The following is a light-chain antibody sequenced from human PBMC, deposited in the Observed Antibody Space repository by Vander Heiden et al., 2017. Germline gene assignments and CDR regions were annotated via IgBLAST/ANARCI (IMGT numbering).Light chain of an antibody. J-gene: IGLJ3*02. V-gene: IGLV1-44*01. CDR1: SSNIEPNS. Sequence: QSVLIQPPSASGTAGQGVTIACSEVSSNIEPNSVNWYQRLPGTAPKLLVYANNQRPSGVPARFSGSKSGTSASLAIRGLQSADEADYYCAVWDDSLNGWVFGGGTKLTVL. CDR2: ANN. CDR3: AVWDDSLNGWV.